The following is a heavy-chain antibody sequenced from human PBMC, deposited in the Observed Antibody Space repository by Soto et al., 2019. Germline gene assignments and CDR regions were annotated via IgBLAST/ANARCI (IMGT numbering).Heavy chain of an antibody. CDR3: AREMDYGDYVLRYGMDV. CDR1: GFTFSSYG. D-gene: IGHD4-17*01. V-gene: IGHV3-33*01. J-gene: IGHJ6*02. Sequence: GGSLRLSCAASGFTFSSYGMHWVRQAPGKGLEWVAVIWYDGSNKYYADSVKGRFTISRDNSKNTLYLQMNSLRAEDTAVYYCAREMDYGDYVLRYGMDVWGQGTTVTVSS. CDR2: IWYDGSNK.